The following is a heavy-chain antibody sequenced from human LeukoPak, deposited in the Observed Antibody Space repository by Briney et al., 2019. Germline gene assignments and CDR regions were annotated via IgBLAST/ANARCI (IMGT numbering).Heavy chain of an antibody. CDR2: IYYSGST. J-gene: IGHJ4*02. D-gene: IGHD3-22*01. Sequence: SETLSLTCTVSGGSISSGDYYWSWIRQPPGKGLEWIGYIYYSGSTYYNPSLKSRFTISVDTSKNQFSLKLSSVTAADTAVYYCARDRGSGYFFDYWGQGTLVTVSS. V-gene: IGHV4-30-4*08. CDR3: ARDRGSGYFFDY. CDR1: GGSISSGDYY.